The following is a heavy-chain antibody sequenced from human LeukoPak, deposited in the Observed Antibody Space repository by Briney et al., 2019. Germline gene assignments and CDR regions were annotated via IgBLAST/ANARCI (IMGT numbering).Heavy chain of an antibody. CDR3: ARATYYYDSSGYSYYYYYMDV. CDR2: IIPIFGTA. V-gene: IGHV1-69*13. CDR1: GGTFSSYA. J-gene: IGHJ6*03. D-gene: IGHD3-22*01. Sequence: ASVKVSCKASGGTFSSYAISWVRQAPGQGLEWMGGIIPIFGTANYAQKFQGRVTITADESTSTAYMELSSLRSEDTAVYYCARATYYYDSSGYSYYYYYMDVWGKGTTVTISS.